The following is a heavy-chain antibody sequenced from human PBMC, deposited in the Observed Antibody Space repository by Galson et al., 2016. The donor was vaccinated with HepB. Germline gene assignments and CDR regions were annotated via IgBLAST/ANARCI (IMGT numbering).Heavy chain of an antibody. J-gene: IGHJ4*02. V-gene: IGHV3-21*01. Sequence: SLRLSCAASGFTFSTYSMNWVRQAPGKGLEWVSSISSSSNYIYYADSVKGRFTISRDNAKNSLFLQMDSLRAEDTAVCYCARLGSYHDYVWGTDYWGQGTLVTVSS. CDR1: GFTFSTYS. CDR2: ISSSSNYI. CDR3: ARLGSYHDYVWGTDY. D-gene: IGHD3-16*01.